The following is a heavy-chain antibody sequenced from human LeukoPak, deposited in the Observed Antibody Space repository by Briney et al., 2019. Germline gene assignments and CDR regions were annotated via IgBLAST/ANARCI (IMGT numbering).Heavy chain of an antibody. D-gene: IGHD6-6*01. Sequence: SETLSLTCFVSGGSISSYYWSWIRQPAGKGLELIGRIHNSGSTNYNPSLRSRVTISIDTSKNQFSLNLKSVTAADTAIYYCAREGLAARRGAFDIWGQGTVVSVSS. J-gene: IGHJ3*02. V-gene: IGHV4-4*07. CDR2: IHNSGST. CDR3: AREGLAARRGAFDI. CDR1: GGSISSYY.